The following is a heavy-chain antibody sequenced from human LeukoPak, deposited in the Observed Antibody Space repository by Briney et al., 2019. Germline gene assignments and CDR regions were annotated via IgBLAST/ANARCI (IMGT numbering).Heavy chain of an antibody. V-gene: IGHV1-2*02. CDR2: INPNSGGT. Sequence: GASVKVCCKASGYTFTGCYMHWVRPAPGQGLVWMRWINPNSGGTNYAQKLQGRVTMTTDTSTSTAYMEPRSLRSDDTAVYYCARDSSPLAVAHFDYWGQGTLVTVSS. J-gene: IGHJ4*02. CDR1: GYTFTGCY. CDR3: ARDSSPLAVAHFDY. D-gene: IGHD6-19*01.